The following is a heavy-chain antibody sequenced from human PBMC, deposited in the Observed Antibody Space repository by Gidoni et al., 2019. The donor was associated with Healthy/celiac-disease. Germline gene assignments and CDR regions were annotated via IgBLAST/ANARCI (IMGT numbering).Heavy chain of an antibody. Sequence: EVQLVESGGGLVQPGGSLRLSCAASGFTVSSNYMSWVRQAPGKGLEWVSVIYSGGSTYYADSVKGRFTISRDNSKNTLYLQMNSLRAEDTAVYYCARDGGYYYDSSGYSGYWGQGTLVTVSS. D-gene: IGHD3-22*01. CDR1: GFTVSSNY. V-gene: IGHV3-66*01. J-gene: IGHJ4*02. CDR2: IYSGGST. CDR3: ARDGGYYYDSSGYSGY.